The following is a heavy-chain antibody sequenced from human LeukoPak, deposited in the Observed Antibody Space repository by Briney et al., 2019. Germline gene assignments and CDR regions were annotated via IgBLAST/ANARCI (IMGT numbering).Heavy chain of an antibody. Sequence: SQTLSLTCTVSGGSISSGSYYWSWIRQPPGKGLEWIGYIYYSGSTNHNPSLKSRVTISVDASKNQFSLKLSSVTAADTAVYYCARYRSSGYLYWFDPWGQGTLVTVSS. CDR2: IYYSGST. J-gene: IGHJ5*02. CDR1: GGSISSGSYY. CDR3: ARYRSSGYLYWFDP. D-gene: IGHD3-22*01. V-gene: IGHV4-61*01.